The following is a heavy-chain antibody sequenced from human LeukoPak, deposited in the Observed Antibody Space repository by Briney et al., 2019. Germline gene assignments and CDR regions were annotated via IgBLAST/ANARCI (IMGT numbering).Heavy chain of an antibody. D-gene: IGHD3-10*01. CDR2: ISSSSSYI. V-gene: IGHV3-21*01. CDR1: GFTFSSYS. Sequence: GGSLRLSCAASGFTFSSYSMNWVRQAPGKGLEWVSSISSSSSYIYYADSVKGRFTISRDNAKNSLYLQMNSLRAEDTAVYYCARDPPDMVRGVITPVDYWGQGTLVTVSS. J-gene: IGHJ4*02. CDR3: ARDPPDMVRGVITPVDY.